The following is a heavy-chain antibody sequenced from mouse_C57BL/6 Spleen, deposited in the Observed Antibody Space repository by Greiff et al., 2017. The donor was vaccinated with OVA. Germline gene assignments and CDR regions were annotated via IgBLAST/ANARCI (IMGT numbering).Heavy chain of an antibody. CDR1: GYTFTSYW. J-gene: IGHJ2*01. D-gene: IGHD3-3*01. V-gene: IGHV1-50*01. CDR3: ARRGPGGDY. CDR2: IDPSDSYT. Sequence: QVQLKQPGAELVKPGASVKLSCKASGYTFTSYWMQWVKQRPGQGLEWIGEIDPSDSYTNYNQKFKGKATLTVDTSSSTAYMQLSSLTAEDSAVYYCARRGPGGDYWGQGTTLTVSS.